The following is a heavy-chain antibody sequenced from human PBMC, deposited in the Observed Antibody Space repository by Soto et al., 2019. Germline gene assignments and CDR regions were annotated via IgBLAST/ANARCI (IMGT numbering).Heavy chain of an antibody. CDR1: GFTFSSYN. CDR2: ISSSSSTI. J-gene: IGHJ3*02. V-gene: IGHV3-48*01. Sequence: EVQLVESGGGLVQPGGSLRLSCAASGFTFSSYNMNWVRQAPGKGLEWVSYISSSSSTIYYADSVKGRFTISRDNAKNSLYLQMNSLRAEDTAVYYCARGNYGGNSGAFDIWGQGTMVVVSS. CDR3: ARGNYGGNSGAFDI. D-gene: IGHD4-17*01.